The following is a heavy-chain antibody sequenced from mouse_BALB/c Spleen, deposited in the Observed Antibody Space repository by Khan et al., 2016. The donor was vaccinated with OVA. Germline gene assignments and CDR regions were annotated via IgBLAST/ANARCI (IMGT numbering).Heavy chain of an antibody. Sequence: QVQLKESGAELAKPGASVKMSCKASGYTFTSYWMHWVKQWPGQGLEWIGYINPSTGYSEYNQKFKDKATLTADKSSSTAYMQLSSLTSDDSAVYYCANHGSSSAWFAYWGQGTLVTVSA. J-gene: IGHJ3*01. CDR3: ANHGSSSAWFAY. CDR2: INPSTGYS. CDR1: GYTFTSYW. D-gene: IGHD1-1*01. V-gene: IGHV1-7*01.